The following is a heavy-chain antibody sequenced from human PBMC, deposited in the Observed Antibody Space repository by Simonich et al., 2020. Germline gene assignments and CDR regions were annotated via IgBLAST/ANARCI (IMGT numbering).Heavy chain of an antibody. CDR2: IKPNECGT. J-gene: IGHJ2*01. D-gene: IGHD6-25*01. CDR1: GYTFTGYY. CDR3: ARGGLGHWYFDL. Sequence: QVQLVQSGAEVKKPGASVKVSCKASGYTFTGYYMHWGRQAPGQGLEWRGWIKPNECGTNYTQKLQGRVPRTRDTSISTAYMELSRLRSDDTAVYYCARGGLGHWYFDLWGRGTLVTVSS. V-gene: IGHV1-2*02.